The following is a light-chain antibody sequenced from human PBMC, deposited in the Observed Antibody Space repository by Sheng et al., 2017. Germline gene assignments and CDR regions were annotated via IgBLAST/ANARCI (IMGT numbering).Light chain of an antibody. CDR2: EDI. CDR3: QAWDSSTAV. V-gene: IGLV3-1*01. J-gene: IGLJ3*02. Sequence: SYEMTQPPSVSVSPGQTANITCSGEKLVNKYVCWYQQKPGQSPVLVIYEDIKRPTGIPERFSGSNSGNTATLTISRTQAVDEADYYCQAWDSSTAVFGGGTKLTVL. CDR1: KLVNKY.